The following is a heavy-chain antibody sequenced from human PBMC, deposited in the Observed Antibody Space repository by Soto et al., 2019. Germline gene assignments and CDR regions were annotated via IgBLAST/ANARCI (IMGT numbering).Heavy chain of an antibody. CDR3: TRETVACINGLGY. CDR1: GFNVGAFS. CDR2: ISVSDAFI. Sequence: GGSLRLSCAASGFNVGAFSVNWVRQAPWKGLEWVSGISVSDAFIYYADSVRGRFSISRDASENILYLQMNSLRVDDTALYYCTRETVACINGLGYGGAGTLVNVAS. V-gene: IGHV3-23*01. J-gene: IGHJ4*02. D-gene: IGHD1-20*01.